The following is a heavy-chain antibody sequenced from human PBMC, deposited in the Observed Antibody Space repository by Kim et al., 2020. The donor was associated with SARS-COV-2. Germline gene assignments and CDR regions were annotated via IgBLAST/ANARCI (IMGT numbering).Heavy chain of an antibody. J-gene: IGHJ4*02. CDR2: INPSSGST. CDR3: ARAHCSTASCDDEGDGYNHDY. CDR1: GYPFTRYY. D-gene: IGHD2-2*01. V-gene: IGHV1-46*01. Sequence: ASVKVSCKTSGYPFTRYYIHWVRQAPGQGLEWMGIINPSSGSTNYAQKFRGRVTMTRETSTSTVYMELSSLRSEDTALYYCARAHCSTASCDDEGDGYNHDYWGQGTLVTVSS.